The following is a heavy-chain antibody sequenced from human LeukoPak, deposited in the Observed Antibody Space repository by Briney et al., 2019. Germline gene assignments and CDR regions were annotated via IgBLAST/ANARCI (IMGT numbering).Heavy chain of an antibody. CDR2: INPNSGGT. J-gene: IGHJ4*02. D-gene: IGHD5-24*01. CDR3: ARDDGDGYNYVDY. CDR1: GYIFTGYY. V-gene: IGHV1-2*02. Sequence: ASVKVSCKASGYIFTGYYMHWVRQAPGQGLEWMGWINPNSGGTNYAQKFQGRVTMTRDTSISTAYMELSRLRSDDTAVYYCARDDGDGYNYVDYWGQGTLVTVSS.